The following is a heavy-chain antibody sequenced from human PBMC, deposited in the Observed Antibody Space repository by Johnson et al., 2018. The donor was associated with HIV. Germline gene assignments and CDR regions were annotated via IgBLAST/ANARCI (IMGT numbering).Heavy chain of an antibody. V-gene: IGHV3-30*04. D-gene: IGHD7-27*01. CDR3: AKGLKLGSGDDALDI. CDR2: ISYDGSNK. J-gene: IGHJ3*02. CDR1: GFTFSSYA. Sequence: QMLLVESGGGVVQPGRSLRLSCAASGFTFSSYAMHWVRQAPGKGLEWVAVISYDGSNKYYADSVKGRFTISRDNSKNTLYLQMNSLRAEDTAVYYCAKGLKLGSGDDALDIWGQGTMVTVSS.